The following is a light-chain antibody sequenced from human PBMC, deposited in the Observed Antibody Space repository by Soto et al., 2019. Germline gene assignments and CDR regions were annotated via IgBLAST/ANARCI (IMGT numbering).Light chain of an antibody. J-gene: IGLJ2*01. Sequence: QSVLTQPASVSGSPGQSITISRTGTSSDGGGYNYVSWYQQHPGKAPKLMIYEVSNRPSGVSNRFSGSKSGNTASLTISGLQAEDEADYYCTSYTSSSTLDVVFGGGTKVTVL. CDR1: SSDGGGYNY. CDR3: TSYTSSSTLDVV. V-gene: IGLV2-14*01. CDR2: EVS.